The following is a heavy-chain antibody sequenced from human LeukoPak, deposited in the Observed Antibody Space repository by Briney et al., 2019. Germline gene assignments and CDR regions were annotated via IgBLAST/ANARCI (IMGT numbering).Heavy chain of an antibody. J-gene: IGHJ3*02. CDR1: GYTFTSYA. CDR3: ARGSSPRLEAFDI. D-gene: IGHD1-1*01. CDR2: INAGNGNT. V-gene: IGHV1-3*01. Sequence: GASVKVSCKASGYTFTSYAMHWVRQAPGQRLEWMGWINAGNGNTKYSQKFQGRVTITRDTSASTAYMELSSLRSEDTAVYYCARGSSPRLEAFDIWGQGTMVTVSS.